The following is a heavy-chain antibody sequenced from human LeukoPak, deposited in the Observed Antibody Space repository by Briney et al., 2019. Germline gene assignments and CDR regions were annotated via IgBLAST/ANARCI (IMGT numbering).Heavy chain of an antibody. J-gene: IGHJ4*02. V-gene: IGHV3-11*05. CDR1: GFTFSDYY. CDR2: ISSSSNYT. CDR3: ARDSSGTYREEHFDY. D-gene: IGHD1-26*01. Sequence: GGSLRVSCAASGFTFSDYYMSWIRQAPGKGLEWVSYISSSSNYTNCADSVKGRFTISRDNAKNSLYLQMNSLRAEDTAVYYCARDSSGTYREEHFDYWGQGTLVTVSS.